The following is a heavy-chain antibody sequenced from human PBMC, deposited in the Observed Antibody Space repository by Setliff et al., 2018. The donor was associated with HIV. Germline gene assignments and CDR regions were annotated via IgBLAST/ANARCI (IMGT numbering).Heavy chain of an antibody. CDR1: GDSVSRSNYY. CDR2: IDYNEIT. D-gene: IGHD3-3*01. V-gene: IGHV4-39*01. CDR3: ASLFRLSGFWISFLPDY. J-gene: IGHJ4*02. Sequence: SETLSLTCTVSGDSVSRSNYYWAWIRQPPGKELEWIGSIDYNEITYYNPSLKSRVTLSVDTPKNQFSLYLSSVTASDTAVYYCASLFRLSGFWISFLPDYWGQGILVTVSS.